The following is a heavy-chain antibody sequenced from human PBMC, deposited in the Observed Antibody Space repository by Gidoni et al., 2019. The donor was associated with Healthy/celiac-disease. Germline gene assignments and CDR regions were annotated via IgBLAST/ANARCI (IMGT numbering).Heavy chain of an antibody. Sequence: QVQLVQSGAEVKKPGASVKVSCKASGYTFTSYYMHWVRQAPGQGLEWMGIINPSGGSTSYAQKCQGRVTMTRDTSTSTVYMELSSLRSEDTAVYYCASSSWYDGMDVWGQGTTVTVSS. V-gene: IGHV1-46*01. CDR2: INPSGGST. CDR1: GYTFTSYY. D-gene: IGHD6-13*01. CDR3: ASSSWYDGMDV. J-gene: IGHJ6*02.